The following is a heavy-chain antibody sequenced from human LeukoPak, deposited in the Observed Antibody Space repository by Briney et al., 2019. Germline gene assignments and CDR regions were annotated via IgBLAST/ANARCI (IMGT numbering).Heavy chain of an antibody. Sequence: SETLSLTCTVSGGSISSYYWSWIRQPPGKGLEWIGYIYYSGSTNYKSSLKSRVTISVDTSKKQFSLKLSSVTAADTAVYYCARETPYGSGSYPFDYWGQGILVTVSS. CDR2: IYYSGST. J-gene: IGHJ4*02. CDR3: ARETPYGSGSYPFDY. CDR1: GGSISSYY. V-gene: IGHV4-59*01. D-gene: IGHD3-10*01.